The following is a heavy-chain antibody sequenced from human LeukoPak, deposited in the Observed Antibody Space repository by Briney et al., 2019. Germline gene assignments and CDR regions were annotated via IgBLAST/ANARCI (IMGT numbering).Heavy chain of an antibody. CDR1: GGSISSHF. CDR2: VYYSGST. V-gene: IGHV4-59*07. J-gene: IGHJ5*02. Sequence: SDTLSLTCTLSGGSISSHFGSSIRPPPGKGLECIGYVYYSGSTYYNPSLESRVTISVATSKNYFSLKLSSVTAADTAVYYCAGYGGNSVGSWFDPWGQGTLVIVSS. CDR3: AGYGGNSVGSWFDP. D-gene: IGHD4-23*01.